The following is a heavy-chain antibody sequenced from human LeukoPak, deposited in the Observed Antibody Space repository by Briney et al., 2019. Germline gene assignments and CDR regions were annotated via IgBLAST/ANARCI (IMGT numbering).Heavy chain of an antibody. CDR2: IYPGDSDI. J-gene: IGHJ4*02. CDR3: ARRGSTGLLFY. D-gene: IGHD3-16*01. CDR1: GYSFANYW. Sequence: GESLKISCKGSGYSFANYWIAWVRQMPGKGLEWMGIIYPGDSDIRYSPFFQGQVTISADKSISTAYLQWSSLKASDTAMYYCARRGSTGLLFYWGQGTLVTVSS. V-gene: IGHV5-51*01.